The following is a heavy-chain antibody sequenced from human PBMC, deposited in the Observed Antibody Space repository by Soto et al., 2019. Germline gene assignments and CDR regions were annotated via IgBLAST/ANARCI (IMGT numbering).Heavy chain of an antibody. V-gene: IGHV3-33*01. Sequence: QVQLVESGGGVVQPGRSLRLSCAASGFIFKHHAMHWVRQAAGKGLEWVAQIWYDGSHTCYTDSVKGRFTISRDNLKDRGYLQMDSLRAEDTAVYYCARDGQQLAPYAMDVWGQGTTVTVSS. CDR3: ARDGQQLAPYAMDV. D-gene: IGHD1-1*01. CDR1: GFIFKHHA. J-gene: IGHJ6*02. CDR2: IWYDGSHT.